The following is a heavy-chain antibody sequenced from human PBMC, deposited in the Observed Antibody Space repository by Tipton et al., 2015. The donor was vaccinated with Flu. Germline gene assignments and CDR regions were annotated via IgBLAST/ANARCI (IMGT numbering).Heavy chain of an antibody. J-gene: IGHJ2*01. D-gene: IGHD3-22*01. CDR2: IYYSGST. CDR1: GGSISSSSYY. CDR3: ASDHRSMKVVITDWYFDL. V-gene: IGHV4-39*01. Sequence: TLSLTCTVSGGSISSSSYYWGWIRQPPGKGLEWIGSIYYSGSTYYNPSLKSRVTISVDTSKNQFSLKLSSVTAADTAVYYCASDHRSMKVVITDWYFDLWAVAPWSLSPQ.